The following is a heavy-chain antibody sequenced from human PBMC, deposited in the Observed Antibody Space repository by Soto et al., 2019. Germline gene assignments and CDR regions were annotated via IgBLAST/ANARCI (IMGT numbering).Heavy chain of an antibody. V-gene: IGHV3-33*01. CDR3: VRVFDTYYFDL. Sequence: PGGSLRLSCAASGFTFGTYGMHWVRQAPGKGLEWVALIWPDGTNKYYADSVNGRFTISRDNSKKTLYLQMNSLRAEDTAVYYCVRVFDTYYFDLWGQGNMVTVSS. CDR1: GFTFGTYG. CDR2: IWPDGTNK. J-gene: IGHJ4*02. D-gene: IGHD3-9*01.